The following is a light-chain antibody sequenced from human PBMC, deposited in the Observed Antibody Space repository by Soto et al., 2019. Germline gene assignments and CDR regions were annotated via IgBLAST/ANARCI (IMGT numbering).Light chain of an antibody. V-gene: IGKV3-20*01. Sequence: EIVLTQSPGTLSLSPGERAILSCRASQSVSVNSLAWYQQKGGQAPRLLIYAASTRATGVPDRFSGSGSGTDFALTISRLETEDFAVYYCQQYGGSPFTFGPGTKVDIK. CDR3: QQYGGSPFT. CDR2: AAS. CDR1: QSVSVNS. J-gene: IGKJ3*01.